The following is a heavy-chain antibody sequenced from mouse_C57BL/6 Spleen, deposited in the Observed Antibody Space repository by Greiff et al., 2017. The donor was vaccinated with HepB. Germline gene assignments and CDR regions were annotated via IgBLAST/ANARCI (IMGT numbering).Heavy chain of an antibody. CDR1: GYAFSSSW. V-gene: IGHV1-82*01. D-gene: IGHD2-4*01. CDR3: ARFGDYEGAMDY. CDR2: IYPGDGDT. J-gene: IGHJ4*01. Sequence: QVQLQHSGPELVKPGASVKISCKASGYAFSSSWMNWVKQRPGKGLEWIGRIYPGDGDTNYNGKFKGKATLTADKSSSTAYMQLSSLTSEDSAVYFCARFGDYEGAMDYWGQGTSVTVSS.